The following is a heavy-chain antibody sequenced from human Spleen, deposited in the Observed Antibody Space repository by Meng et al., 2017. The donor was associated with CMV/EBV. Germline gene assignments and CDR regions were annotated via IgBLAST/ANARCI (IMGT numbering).Heavy chain of an antibody. CDR2: INPNSGGT. CDR1: GYTFTGYY. D-gene: IGHD2-2*02. V-gene: IGHV1-2*02. J-gene: IGHJ4*02. Sequence: ASVKVSCKASGYTFTGYYMHWVRQAPGQGLEWMGWINPNSGGTNYAQKFQGRVTMTRDTSISTAYMELSRLRSDDTAVYYCARTYCSSTSCYKFPDYWGQGTLVTVSS. CDR3: ARTYCSSTSCYKFPDY.